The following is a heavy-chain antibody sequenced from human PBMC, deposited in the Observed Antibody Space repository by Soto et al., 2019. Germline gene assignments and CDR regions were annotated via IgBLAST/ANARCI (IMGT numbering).Heavy chain of an antibody. CDR3: TTLDFWSGYYENYYYYGMDV. J-gene: IGHJ6*02. CDR1: GFTFSNAW. CDR2: IKSKTDGGTT. V-gene: IGHV3-15*01. D-gene: IGHD3-3*01. Sequence: GGSLRLACAASGFTFSNAWMSWVRQAPGKGMEWVGRIKSKTDGGTTDYAAPVKGRFTISRDDSKNTLYLQMNSLKTEDTAVYYCTTLDFWSGYYENYYYYGMDVWGQWTTVTVS.